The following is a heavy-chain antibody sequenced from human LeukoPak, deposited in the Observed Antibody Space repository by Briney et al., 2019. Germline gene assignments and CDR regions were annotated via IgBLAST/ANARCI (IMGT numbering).Heavy chain of an antibody. Sequence: SVKVSCKASGYTFTSYAISWVRQAPGQGLEWMGGIIPIFGTANYAQKFQGRVTITADESTSTAYMELSSLRSEDTAVYYCARGSYSSRTPLPFDYWGQGTLVTVSS. CDR3: ARGSYSSRTPLPFDY. J-gene: IGHJ4*02. D-gene: IGHD6-13*01. CDR2: IIPIFGTA. V-gene: IGHV1-69*13. CDR1: GYTFTSYA.